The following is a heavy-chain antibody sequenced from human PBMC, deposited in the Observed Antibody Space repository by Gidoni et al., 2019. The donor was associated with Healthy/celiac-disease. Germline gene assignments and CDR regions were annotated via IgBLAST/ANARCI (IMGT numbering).Heavy chain of an antibody. CDR3: ARQRHSSSWLYFDY. Sequence: EVQLVQSGAEVTQPGESLKISCQGSVYSFTSYWIGWVRQMPGKGLEWMGIIYPGDSDTRYSPSFQGQVTISADKSISTAYLQWSSLKASDTAMYYCARQRHSSSWLYFDYWGQGTLVTVSS. CDR1: VYSFTSYW. V-gene: IGHV5-51*01. J-gene: IGHJ4*02. CDR2: IYPGDSDT. D-gene: IGHD6-13*01.